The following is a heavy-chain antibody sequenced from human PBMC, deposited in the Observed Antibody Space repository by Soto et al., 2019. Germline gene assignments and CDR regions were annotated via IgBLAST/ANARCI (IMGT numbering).Heavy chain of an antibody. J-gene: IGHJ5*02. CDR2: ISGSGGYT. Sequence: PGGSLRLSCAASGFTFSSYAMSWVRQAPGKGLEWVSTISGSGGYTYYADSVKGRFTISIDNSKNTLYLQMNSLRAEDTAVYYYAKGGTSYNWFDPWGQGTLVTVSS. V-gene: IGHV3-23*01. CDR3: AKGGTSYNWFDP. D-gene: IGHD2-8*01. CDR1: GFTFSSYA.